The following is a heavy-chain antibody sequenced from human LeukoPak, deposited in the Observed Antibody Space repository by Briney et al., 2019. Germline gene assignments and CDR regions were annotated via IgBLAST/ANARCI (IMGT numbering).Heavy chain of an antibody. D-gene: IGHD1-26*01. CDR2: ISYDGSNK. Sequence: GGSLRLSCAASGFTFSSYAMHWVRQAPGKGLEWVAVISYDGSNKYYADSVKGRFTISRDNSKNTLYLQMNSLRAEDTAVYYCARGGGSYSSDAFDIWGQGTMVTVSS. J-gene: IGHJ3*02. V-gene: IGHV3-30-3*01. CDR1: GFTFSSYA. CDR3: ARGGGSYSSDAFDI.